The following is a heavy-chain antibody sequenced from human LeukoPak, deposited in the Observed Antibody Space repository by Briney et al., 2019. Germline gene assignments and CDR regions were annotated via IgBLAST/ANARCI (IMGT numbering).Heavy chain of an antibody. CDR3: VRYCNGGSCYRDAFDI. Sequence: GGSLRLSCTASGFAFSSYAMSWVRQAPGVGLEWVSAIDGGGGRTWHADSVKGRFTISRDNSKNTLYLQMNSLRAEDTAVYYCVRYCNGGSCYRDAFDIWGQGTMVTVSS. CDR1: GFAFSSYA. J-gene: IGHJ3*02. CDR2: IDGGGGRT. D-gene: IGHD2-15*01. V-gene: IGHV3-23*01.